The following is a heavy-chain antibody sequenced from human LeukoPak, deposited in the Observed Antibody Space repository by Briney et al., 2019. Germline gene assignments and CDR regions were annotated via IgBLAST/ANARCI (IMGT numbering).Heavy chain of an antibody. J-gene: IGHJ4*02. CDR2: ISPDGRTT. D-gene: IGHD4-17*01. Sequence: GGSLRLSCAASGFTFSSYWMHWVRQAPGKVLVWVSRISPDGRTTTYADSVKGRFTISRDNAKNTLYLQMDSLRAEDTALYYCLDYGLRWGQGTLVTVSS. V-gene: IGHV3-74*01. CDR1: GFTFSSYW. CDR3: LDYGLR.